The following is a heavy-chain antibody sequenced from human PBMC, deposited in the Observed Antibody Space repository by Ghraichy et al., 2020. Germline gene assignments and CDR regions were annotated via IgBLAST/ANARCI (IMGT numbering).Heavy chain of an antibody. CDR1: GGSISSSSYY. Sequence: SETLSLTCTVSGGSISSSSYYWGWIRQPPGKGLEWIGSIYYSGSTYYNPSLKSRVTISVDTSKNQFSLKLSSVTAADTAVYYCARLAANTAMATYYFDYWGQGTLVTVSS. CDR3: ARLAANTAMATYYFDY. CDR2: IYYSGST. D-gene: IGHD5-18*01. V-gene: IGHV4-39*01. J-gene: IGHJ4*02.